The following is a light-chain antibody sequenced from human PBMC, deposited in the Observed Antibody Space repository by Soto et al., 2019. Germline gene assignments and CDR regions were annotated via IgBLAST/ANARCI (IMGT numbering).Light chain of an antibody. CDR2: GAS. Sequence: EIVLTQSPGTLSLSPGERATLSCRASQSVSSSYLAWYQQKPEQAPRLLIYGASSRATGVPDRFSGSGSGTDFTLTISSLEPEDFAVYYCQQYSSPSTFGQGTKVEIK. J-gene: IGKJ1*01. CDR3: QQYSSPST. CDR1: QSVSSSY. V-gene: IGKV3-20*01.